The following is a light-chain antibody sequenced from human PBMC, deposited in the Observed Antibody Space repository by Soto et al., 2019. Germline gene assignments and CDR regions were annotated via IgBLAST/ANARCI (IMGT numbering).Light chain of an antibody. Sequence: QSALTQPRSVSGSPGQSVTISCTGTSSDVGGYDYVSWYQQHPGKAPKLMIYDVSERPSGVPDRFSVSKSGNTASLTISGLQAEDEADYYCGSYSNTATRVFGGGTQLTVL. V-gene: IGLV2-11*01. CDR1: SSDVGGYDY. J-gene: IGLJ7*01. CDR3: GSYSNTATRV. CDR2: DVS.